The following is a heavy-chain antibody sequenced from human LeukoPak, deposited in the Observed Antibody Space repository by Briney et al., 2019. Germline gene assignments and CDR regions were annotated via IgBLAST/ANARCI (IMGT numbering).Heavy chain of an antibody. D-gene: IGHD2-2*01. V-gene: IGHV3-23*01. J-gene: IGHJ5*02. CDR2: ISGSGGSP. CDR3: AKDEDIVVVPAATGPRRYNWFDP. Sequence: PGGSLRLSCAASGFTFSSNGMSWVRQAPGRGLEWVSVISGSGGSPGYTDSVKGRFTISRDNSKNTLYLQMNSLRAEDTAVYYCAKDEDIVVVPAATGPRRYNWFDPWGQGTLVTVSS. CDR1: GFTFSSNG.